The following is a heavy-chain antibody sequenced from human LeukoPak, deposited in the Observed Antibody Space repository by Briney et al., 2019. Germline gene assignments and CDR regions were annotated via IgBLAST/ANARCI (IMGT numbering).Heavy chain of an antibody. CDR3: ARDPPGVYSGYGPTDY. J-gene: IGHJ4*02. CDR1: GFTFSSYA. CDR2: ISYDGSNK. D-gene: IGHD5-12*01. V-gene: IGHV3-30-3*01. Sequence: GGSLRLSCAASGFTFSSYAMHWVRQAPGKGLEWVAVISYDGSNKYYADSVKGRFTISRDNSKNTLYLQMNSLRAEDTAVYYCARDPPGVYSGYGPTDYWGQGTLVTVSS.